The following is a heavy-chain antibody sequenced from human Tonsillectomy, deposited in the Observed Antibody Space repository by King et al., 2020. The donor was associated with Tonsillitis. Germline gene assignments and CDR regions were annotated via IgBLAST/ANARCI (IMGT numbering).Heavy chain of an antibody. CDR2: IXYNSGNM. V-gene: IGHV3-9*01. CDR3: VKDTASGWYGEGFDY. Sequence: VQLVESGGGLVQPGRSLRLSCAASGFTFDDYAMHWVRQAPGKGLEWVSGIXYNSGNMAYADSVKGRFSISRDNAKNSLYLEMHSLTAEDTAFYSCVKDTASGWYGEGFDYWGQGTLVTVSS. J-gene: IGHJ4*02. CDR1: GFTFDDYA. D-gene: IGHD6-19*01.